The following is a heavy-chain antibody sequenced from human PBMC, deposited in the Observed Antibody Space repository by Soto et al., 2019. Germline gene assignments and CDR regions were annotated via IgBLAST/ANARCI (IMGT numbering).Heavy chain of an antibody. CDR2: IIPIFGTA. J-gene: IGHJ6*02. Sequence: ASVKVSCKASGGTFSSYAISWVRQAPGQGLEWMGGIIPIFGTANYAQKFQGRVTITADESTSTAYMELSSLRSEDTAVYYCARESIVGATRYYYYGMDVWGQGTTVTVSS. CDR3: ARESIVGATRYYYYGMDV. CDR1: GGTFSSYA. D-gene: IGHD1-26*01. V-gene: IGHV1-69*13.